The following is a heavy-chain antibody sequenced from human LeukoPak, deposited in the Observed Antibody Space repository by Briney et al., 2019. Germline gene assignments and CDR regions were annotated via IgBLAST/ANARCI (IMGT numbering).Heavy chain of an antibody. J-gene: IGHJ3*02. CDR3: AKDIHYDSSTFDI. D-gene: IGHD3-22*01. V-gene: IGHV3-33*06. CDR2: IWYDGSNK. Sequence: GGSLRLSCAASGFTFSSYGMHWVRQAPGKGLEWVAVIWYDGSNKYYADSVKGRFTISRDNSKNTLYLQMNSLRAEDTAVYYCAKDIHYDSSTFDIWGQGTIVTVSS. CDR1: GFTFSSYG.